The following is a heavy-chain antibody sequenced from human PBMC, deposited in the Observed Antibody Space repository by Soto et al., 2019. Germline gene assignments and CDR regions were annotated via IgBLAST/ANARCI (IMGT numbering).Heavy chain of an antibody. CDR2: ISGGGGNT. Sequence: PGGSLRLSCAASGFTFSNYAMNWVRQAPGKGLEWVAGISGGGGNTYYADSVKGRFTISRDNSKNTLYLQMNSLRAEDTAVYYCARDRYCSSTSCDAYRGQGTLVTVSS. CDR1: GFTFSNYA. V-gene: IGHV3-23*01. J-gene: IGHJ4*02. D-gene: IGHD2-2*01. CDR3: ARDRYCSSTSCDAY.